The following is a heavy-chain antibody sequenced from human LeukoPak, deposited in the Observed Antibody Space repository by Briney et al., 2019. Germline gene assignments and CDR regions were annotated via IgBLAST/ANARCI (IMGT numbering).Heavy chain of an antibody. J-gene: IGHJ4*02. Sequence: PSETLSLTCTVSGGSISSYYWSWIRQPPGKGLEWIGYIYYSGGTNYNPSLKSRVTISVDTSKNQFSLKLSSVTAADTAVYYCARVSVAAGLDYWGQGTLVTVSS. V-gene: IGHV4-59*01. CDR3: ARVSVAAGLDY. CDR1: GGSISSYY. D-gene: IGHD6-13*01. CDR2: IYYSGGT.